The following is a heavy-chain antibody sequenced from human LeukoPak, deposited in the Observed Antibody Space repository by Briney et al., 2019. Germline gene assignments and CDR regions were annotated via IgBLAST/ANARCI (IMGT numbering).Heavy chain of an antibody. CDR2: IYYSGST. Sequence: SETLSLTCTVSGYSISSGYYWGWIRQPPGKGLEWIGSIYYSGSTYYNPSLKSRVTISVDTSKNQFSLKLSSVTAADTAVYYCVRHPPYYYDSSGYVGFDPWGQGTLVTVSS. J-gene: IGHJ5*02. D-gene: IGHD3-22*01. CDR1: GYSISSGYY. V-gene: IGHV4-38-2*02. CDR3: VRHPPYYYDSSGYVGFDP.